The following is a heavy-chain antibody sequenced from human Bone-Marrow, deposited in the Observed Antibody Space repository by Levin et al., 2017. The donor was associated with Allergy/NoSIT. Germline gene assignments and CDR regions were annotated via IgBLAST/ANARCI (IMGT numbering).Heavy chain of an antibody. CDR1: GFTFSNYV. J-gene: IGHJ4*02. CDR2: ISSDGSTK. CDR3: ATDRGIQLWEYFFDF. D-gene: IGHD1-1*01. V-gene: IGHV3-30-3*01. Sequence: LSLTCAASGFTFSNYVMHWVRQAPGKGLEWVAFISSDGSTKYYADSVKGRFTISRDNSKNNLFLQMNSLRPEDTAVYYCATDRGIQLWEYFFDFWGQGTLVTVSS.